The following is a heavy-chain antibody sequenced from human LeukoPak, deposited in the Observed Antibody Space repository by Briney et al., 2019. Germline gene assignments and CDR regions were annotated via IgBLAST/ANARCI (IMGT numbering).Heavy chain of an antibody. Sequence: ASVKVSCMASGYTFTGYYMHWVRQAPGQGLEWMGWINPNSGGTNYAQKFQGRVTMTRDTSISTAYMELSRLRSDDTAVYYCARASSGYCSGGSCYSDYWGQGTLVTVSS. V-gene: IGHV1-2*02. CDR1: GYTFTGYY. D-gene: IGHD2-15*01. CDR3: ARASSGYCSGGSCYSDY. J-gene: IGHJ4*02. CDR2: INPNSGGT.